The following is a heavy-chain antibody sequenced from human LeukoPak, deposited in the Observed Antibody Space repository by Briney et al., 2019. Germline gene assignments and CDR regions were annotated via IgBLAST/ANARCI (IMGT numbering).Heavy chain of an antibody. CDR3: AREMATNPSWYFDL. CDR2: ISSSGGTI. Sequence: GGSLRLSCAASGFTFSSYSMNWVRQAPGKGLEWVSYISSSGGTIDYADSVKGRFTISRDNAKNSLYLQMNSLRAADTAVYYCAREMATNPSWYFDLWGRGTLVTVSS. CDR1: GFTFSSYS. J-gene: IGHJ2*01. D-gene: IGHD5-24*01. V-gene: IGHV3-48*04.